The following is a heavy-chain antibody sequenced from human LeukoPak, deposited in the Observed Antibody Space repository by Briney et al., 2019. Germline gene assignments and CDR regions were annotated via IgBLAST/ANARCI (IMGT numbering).Heavy chain of an antibody. D-gene: IGHD6-19*01. J-gene: IGHJ6*03. V-gene: IGHV4-34*01. CDR3: ARKGEYSSGWSVRPYYYYMGV. CDR2: INHSGST. Sequence: SETLSLTCAVYGGSFSGYYWSWIRQPPGKGLEWIGEINHSGSTNYNPSLKSRVTISVDTSKNQFSLKLSSVIAADTAVYYCARKGEYSSGWSVRPYYYYMGVWGKGTTVTISS. CDR1: GGSFSGYY.